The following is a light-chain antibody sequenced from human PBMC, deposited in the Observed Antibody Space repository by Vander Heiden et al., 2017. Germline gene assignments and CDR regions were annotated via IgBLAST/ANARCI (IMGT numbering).Light chain of an antibody. V-gene: IGKV1-17*01. J-gene: IGKJ2*01. CDR2: DAS. CDR3: LQHDTYLFT. Sequence: DIQMTQSPSSLSASVGDRVTITCRATQGIRDRLAWYQQKPGKAPTRLIYDASNLQRGVPSRFSGSGFGTEFTLTISSLQPEDFATYYCLQHDTYLFTFGQGTKLEIK. CDR1: QGIRDR.